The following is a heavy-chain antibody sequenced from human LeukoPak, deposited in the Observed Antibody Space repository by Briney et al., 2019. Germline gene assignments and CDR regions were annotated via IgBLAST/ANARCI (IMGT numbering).Heavy chain of an antibody. D-gene: IGHD2/OR15-2a*01. CDR1: GFTFRSYG. V-gene: IGHV3-30*02. Sequence: GGSLRLSCAASGFTFRSYGMHWVRQAPGKGLEWVTFIRYDGSNKYYTDSVKGRFTISRDNSKNTLYLQMNSLRTEDTAVYYCARGVPSPFPDPFDHWGQGTLVTVSS. CDR3: ARGVPSPFPDPFDH. J-gene: IGHJ4*02. CDR2: IRYDGSNK.